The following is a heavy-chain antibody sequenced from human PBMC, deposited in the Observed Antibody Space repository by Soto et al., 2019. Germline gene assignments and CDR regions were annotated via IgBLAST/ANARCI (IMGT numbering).Heavy chain of an antibody. J-gene: IGHJ6*02. CDR1: GFTFSSYA. D-gene: IGHD6-6*01. CDR2: ISYDGSNK. V-gene: IGHV3-30-3*01. Sequence: QVQLVESGGGVVQPGRSLRLSCAASGFTFSSYAMHWVRQAPGKGLEWVAVISYDGSNKYYADSAKGRFTISRDNSKNTLYLQMNSLRAEDTAVYYCARDAYSSPSGGYYYYGMAVWGQGTTVTVSS. CDR3: ARDAYSSPSGGYYYYGMAV.